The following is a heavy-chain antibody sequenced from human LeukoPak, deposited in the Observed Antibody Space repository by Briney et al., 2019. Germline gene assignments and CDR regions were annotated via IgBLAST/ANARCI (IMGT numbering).Heavy chain of an antibody. CDR1: GGSFSSHY. CDR3: VRHFCSDVICQTCDH. J-gene: IGHJ4*02. Sequence: NSSETLSLTCPVSGGSFSSHYWSWIRPPPGKRLEWVGYIYPNGRTTYSPSLTSRATISLDTSKNQFSLKLTSVTAADTAVYYCVRHFCSDVICQTCDHWGQGTLVTVSS. CDR2: IYPNGRT. D-gene: IGHD3-3*01. V-gene: IGHV4-59*08.